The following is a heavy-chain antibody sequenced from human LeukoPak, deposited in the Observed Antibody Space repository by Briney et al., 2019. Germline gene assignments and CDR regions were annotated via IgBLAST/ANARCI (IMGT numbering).Heavy chain of an antibody. CDR2: IIPIFGTA. J-gene: IGHJ3*02. V-gene: IGHV1-69*06. CDR3: AGGESTVVTGGGDI. D-gene: IGHD4-23*01. CDR1: GGTFSSYA. Sequence: GSSVKVSCKASGGTFSSYAISWVRQAPGQGLEWMGGIIPIFGTANYAQKFQGRVTITADKSTSTAYMELSSLRSEDTAVYYCAGGESTVVTGGGDIWGQGTMVTVSS.